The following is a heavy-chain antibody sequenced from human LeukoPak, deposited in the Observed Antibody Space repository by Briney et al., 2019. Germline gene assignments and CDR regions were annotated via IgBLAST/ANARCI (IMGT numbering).Heavy chain of an antibody. CDR2: ISAYNGNT. CDR1: GYTFTSYG. Sequence: EASVKVSCKASGYTFTSYGISWVRQAPGQGLEWMGWISAYNGNTNYAQKLQGRVTMTTDTSTSTAYMELRSLRSDDTAVYYCARDRSPIPRDDLTFEDIVVVPAAIPTPYYYYYMDVWGKGTTVTVSS. D-gene: IGHD2-2*01. J-gene: IGHJ6*03. CDR3: ARDRSPIPRDDLTFEDIVVVPAAIPTPYYYYYMDV. V-gene: IGHV1-18*01.